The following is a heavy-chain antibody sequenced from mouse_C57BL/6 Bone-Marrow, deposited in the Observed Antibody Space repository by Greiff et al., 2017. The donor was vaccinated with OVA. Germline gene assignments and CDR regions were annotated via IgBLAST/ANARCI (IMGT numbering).Heavy chain of an antibody. V-gene: IGHV1-81*01. CDR3: ARRSTAVVAPSSIDY. D-gene: IGHD1-1*01. J-gene: IGHJ4*01. Sequence: QVQLQQSGAELVRPGASVKLSCKASGYTFTSYGISWVKQRTGQGLEWIGEIYPRSGNTYYNEKFKGKATLTADKSSSTAYMELRSLTSKDSAVYVCARRSTAVVAPSSIDYWGQGTSVTVSS. CDR2: IYPRSGNT. CDR1: GYTFTSYG.